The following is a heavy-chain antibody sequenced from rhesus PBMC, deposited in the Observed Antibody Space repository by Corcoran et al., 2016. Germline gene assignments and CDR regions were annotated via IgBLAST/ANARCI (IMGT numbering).Heavy chain of an antibody. Sequence: QVRLQESGPGVMKPSETLSLTCAVSGGSISSGYNYWSWIRQPPGKGLEWIGYITYTGTTNYNPSLKSRVTFSRDTSKNQFSLKLSSVTAADSAVYYCVKHSVSVYGSFDYLGQGVLVTVSS. CDR1: GGSISSGYNY. J-gene: IGHJ4*01. D-gene: IGHD3-22*01. V-gene: IGHV4-122*02. CDR3: VKHSVSVYGSFDY. CDR2: ITYTGTT.